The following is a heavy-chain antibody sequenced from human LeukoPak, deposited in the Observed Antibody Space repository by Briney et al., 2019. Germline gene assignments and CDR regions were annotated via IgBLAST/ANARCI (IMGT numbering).Heavy chain of an antibody. CDR2: ISHHGSDQ. J-gene: IGHJ4*02. Sequence: GGSLRLSCAASGFTFSSYGMHWVRQAPGKGLEWVAVISHHGSDQYYADSVKGRFTIPRDNSKNTLYLQMNSLGAEDTAVYYCAAQPCSVGRCYLDYWGQGTLVTVSS. CDR3: AAQPCSVGRCYLDY. D-gene: IGHD2-15*01. CDR1: GFTFSSYG. V-gene: IGHV3-30*03.